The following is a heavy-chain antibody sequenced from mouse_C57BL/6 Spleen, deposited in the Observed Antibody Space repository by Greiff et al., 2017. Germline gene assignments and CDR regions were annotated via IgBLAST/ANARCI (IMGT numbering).Heavy chain of an antibody. V-gene: IGHV1-52*01. CDR2: IDPSDSET. CDR3: ARLDYYGSGFDV. CDR1: GYTFTSYW. D-gene: IGHD1-1*01. Sequence: QVQLQQPGAELVRPVSSVKLSCKASGYTFTSYWMHWVKQRPIQGLEWVGKIDPSDSETHYNQKFKDKATLTVDKSSSTAYMQLSSLTSEDSAVYYCARLDYYGSGFDVWGTGTTVTVSS. J-gene: IGHJ1*03.